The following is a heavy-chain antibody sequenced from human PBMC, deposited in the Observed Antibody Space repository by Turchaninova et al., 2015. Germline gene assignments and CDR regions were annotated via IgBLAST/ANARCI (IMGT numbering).Heavy chain of an antibody. CDR1: GGSFSGYY. J-gene: IGHJ4*02. CDR3: ARSTSH. V-gene: IGHV4-34*01. Sequence: QVQLQQWVAGLLKPSETLSLTCAVYGGSFSGYYWSWIRQSPGKGLGWIGEINHSGSTNYNPSLNSRVTISVDTSKNQFSLKLSSVTAADTAVYYCARSTSHWGQGTLVTVSS. CDR2: INHSGST.